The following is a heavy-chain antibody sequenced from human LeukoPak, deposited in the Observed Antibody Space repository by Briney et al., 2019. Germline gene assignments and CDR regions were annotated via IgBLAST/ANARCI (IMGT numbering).Heavy chain of an antibody. CDR1: GGTFSSYA. J-gene: IGHJ4*02. Sequence: ASVKVSCKASGGTFSSYAISWVRQAPGQGLEWMGRIIPILGIANYAQKFQGRVTITADKSTSTAYMELSRLRSDDTAVYYCARDLGCSRTSCYYASDYWGQGTLLTVSS. D-gene: IGHD2-2*01. CDR2: IIPILGIA. CDR3: ARDLGCSRTSCYYASDY. V-gene: IGHV1-69*04.